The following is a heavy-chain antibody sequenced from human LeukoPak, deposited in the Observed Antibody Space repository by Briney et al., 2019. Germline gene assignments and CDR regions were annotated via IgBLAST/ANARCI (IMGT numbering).Heavy chain of an antibody. D-gene: IGHD3-22*01. Sequence: ASVKVSCKASGYTFTTYGINWVRQAPGQGLEWMGWINPNSGGTNYAQKFQGRVTMTRDTSISTAYMELSRLRSDDTAVYYCAREAYYDSSGYYHYNWFDPWGQGTLVTVSS. CDR2: INPNSGGT. CDR1: GYTFTTYG. J-gene: IGHJ5*02. CDR3: AREAYYDSSGYYHYNWFDP. V-gene: IGHV1-2*02.